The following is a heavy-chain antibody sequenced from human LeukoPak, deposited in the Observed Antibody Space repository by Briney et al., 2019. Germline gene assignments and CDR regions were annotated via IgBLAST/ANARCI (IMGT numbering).Heavy chain of an antibody. D-gene: IGHD2-15*01. J-gene: IGHJ4*02. V-gene: IGHV3-23*01. Sequence: PGGSLRLSCAASGFTFSSYAMSWVRQVPGKGLEWVSAISGSNSGTDHADSVKGRFTISRDDSKNTLNLQMNSLRAEDTAIYYCAKSDRGHWSGSICYPLDHWGQGTLVTVSS. CDR3: AKSDRGHWSGSICYPLDH. CDR1: GFTFSSYA. CDR2: ISGSNSGT.